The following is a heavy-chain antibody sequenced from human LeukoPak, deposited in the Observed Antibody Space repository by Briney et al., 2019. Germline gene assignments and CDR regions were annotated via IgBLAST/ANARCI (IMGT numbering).Heavy chain of an antibody. CDR1: GGSISSGGYY. D-gene: IGHD3-22*01. CDR3: ARGDNYYDSHLLFDY. CDR2: IYYSGST. Sequence: PSQTLSLTCTVSGGSISSGGYYWSWIRQHPGKGLEWIGYIYYSGSTYYNPSLKSRVTISVDTSKNQFSLKLSSVTTADTAVYYCARGDNYYDSHLLFDYWGQGTLVTVPS. J-gene: IGHJ4*02. V-gene: IGHV4-31*03.